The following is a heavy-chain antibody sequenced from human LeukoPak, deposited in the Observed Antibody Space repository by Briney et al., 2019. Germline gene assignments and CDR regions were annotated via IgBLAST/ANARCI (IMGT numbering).Heavy chain of an antibody. CDR3: ARDRGRTVTTPYNWFDP. CDR2: ISAYNGNT. Sequence: GASVKVSCKAAGYTFTSYGISWVRQAPGQGLEWMGWISAYNGNTNYAQKLQGRVTMTTDTSTSTVYMELSSLRSEDTAVYYCARDRGRTVTTPYNWFDPWGQGTLVTVSS. J-gene: IGHJ5*02. CDR1: GYTFTSYG. D-gene: IGHD4-17*01. V-gene: IGHV1-18*01.